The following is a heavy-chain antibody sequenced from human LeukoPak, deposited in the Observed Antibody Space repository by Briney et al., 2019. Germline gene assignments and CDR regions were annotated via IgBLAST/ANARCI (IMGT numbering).Heavy chain of an antibody. D-gene: IGHD6-19*01. CDR3: ARDRDSSGWFDY. CDR1: GGSIRSYF. J-gene: IGHJ4*02. CDR2: IHYSGSA. V-gene: IGHV4-59*01. Sequence: SETLSLTCTVSGGSIRSYFWSWIRQPPGKGLEWIGFIHYSGSANYNPSLKSRVTMSVDMSKNQFSLKLSSVTAADTAFYYCARDRDSSGWFDYWGQGALVTVSS.